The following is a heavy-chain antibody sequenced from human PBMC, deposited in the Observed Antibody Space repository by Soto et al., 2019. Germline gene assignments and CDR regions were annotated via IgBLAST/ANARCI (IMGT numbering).Heavy chain of an antibody. V-gene: IGHV3-13*01. D-gene: IGHD6-6*01. J-gene: IGHJ6*02. Sequence: VGSLRLSCAASGFTFSSYDMHWVRQATGKGLEWVSAIGTAGDAYYPGSVKGRFTISRENAKNSLYLQMNSLRAGDTAVYYCARGLEGLRGIAARPRNYYGMDVWGQGTTVTVSS. CDR2: IGTAGDA. CDR1: GFTFSSYD. CDR3: ARGLEGLRGIAARPRNYYGMDV.